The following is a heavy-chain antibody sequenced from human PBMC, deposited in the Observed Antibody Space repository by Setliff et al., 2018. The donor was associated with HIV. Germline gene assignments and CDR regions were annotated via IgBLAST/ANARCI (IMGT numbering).Heavy chain of an antibody. Sequence: TSETLSLTCTVSGVSITNGTFYWNWIRQPAGKGLEWIGRIAKTGSTNYNPSLKSRLTISMDTSKNQFSLKLNSVTAADTAVYYCARDFKRYNSPCRFDPWGPGTLVTVSS. J-gene: IGHJ5*02. CDR1: GVSITNGTFY. CDR3: ARDFKRYNSPCRFDP. V-gene: IGHV4-61*02. CDR2: IAKTGST. D-gene: IGHD5-12*01.